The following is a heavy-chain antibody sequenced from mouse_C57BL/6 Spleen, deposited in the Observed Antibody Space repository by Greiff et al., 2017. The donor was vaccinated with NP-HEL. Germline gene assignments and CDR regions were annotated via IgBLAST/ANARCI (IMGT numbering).Heavy chain of an antibody. D-gene: IGHD1-2*01. V-gene: IGHV14-4*01. Sequence: VQLQQSGAELVRPGASVKLSCTASGFTIKDDYMHWVKQRPEQGLEWIGWIDPENGDTEYASNFQGKATITADTSSNTAYLQLSSLTSEDTAVYYCTSLRRFAYWGQGTLVTVSA. J-gene: IGHJ3*01. CDR3: TSLRRFAY. CDR1: GFTIKDDY. CDR2: IDPENGDT.